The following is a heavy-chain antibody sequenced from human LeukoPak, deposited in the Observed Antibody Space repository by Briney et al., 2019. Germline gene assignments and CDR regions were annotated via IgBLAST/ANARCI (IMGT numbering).Heavy chain of an antibody. CDR3: ARVLVAGGYLYFQH. V-gene: IGHV3-21*01. D-gene: IGHD5-12*01. Sequence: GGSLRLSCAASGFTFSSYSMNWVRQALGKGLEWVSSILNGSNYTYYADSVKGRFAISRDNAKNSLYLQMNSLRAEDTAVYYCARVLVAGGYLYFQHWGQGTLVIVSS. CDR1: GFTFSSYS. CDR2: ILNGSNYT. J-gene: IGHJ1*01.